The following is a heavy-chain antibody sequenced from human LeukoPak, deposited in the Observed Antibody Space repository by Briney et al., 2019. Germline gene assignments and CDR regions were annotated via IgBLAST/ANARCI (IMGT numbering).Heavy chain of an antibody. V-gene: IGHV1-18*01. D-gene: IGHD2-15*01. J-gene: IGHJ6*02. Sequence: ASVKVSCKASGYTFTSYGIRWVRQAPGQGLEWMGWISAYNGNTNYAQKLQGRVTMTTDTSTSTAYMELRSLRSDDTAVYYCASPLAGYCSGGSCYDGDYYYGMDVWGQGTTVTVSS. CDR3: ASPLAGYCSGGSCYDGDYYYGMDV. CDR1: GYTFTSYG. CDR2: ISAYNGNT.